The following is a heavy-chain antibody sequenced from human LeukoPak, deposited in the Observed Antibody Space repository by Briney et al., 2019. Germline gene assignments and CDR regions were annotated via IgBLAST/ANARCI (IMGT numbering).Heavy chain of an antibody. D-gene: IGHD2-21*02. CDR2: IYTSGST. J-gene: IGHJ4*02. V-gene: IGHV4-4*07. Sequence: SETLSLTCTVSGGSISSYYWSWIRQPAGKGLEWIGRIYTSGSTNYNPSLKSRITMSVDTSKNQFSLKLSSVTAADTAVYYCARDSGPCGGDCYSVWGQGTLVTVSS. CDR1: GGSISSYY. CDR3: ARDSGPCGGDCYSV.